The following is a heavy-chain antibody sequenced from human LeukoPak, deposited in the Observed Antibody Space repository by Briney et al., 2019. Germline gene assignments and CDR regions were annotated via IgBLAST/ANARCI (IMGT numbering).Heavy chain of an antibody. CDR2: ISDSGGST. Sequence: GGSLRLSCAASGFTFTTYAITWVRQAPGTGLEWVSAISDSGGSTYYADSVEGRFTVSRDNSKNTLYLQMNSLRAEDTAVYFCAKVLKYYYNGMDVWGQGTTVTVSS. CDR3: AKVLKYYYNGMDV. J-gene: IGHJ6*02. D-gene: IGHD2/OR15-2a*01. V-gene: IGHV3-23*01. CDR1: GFTFTTYA.